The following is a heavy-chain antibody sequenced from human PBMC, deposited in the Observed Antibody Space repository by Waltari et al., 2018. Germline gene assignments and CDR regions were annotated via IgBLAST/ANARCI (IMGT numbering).Heavy chain of an antibody. CDR2: ISSSGSTI. Sequence: QVQLVESGVGLVRHGGSLSLSCAASAFTFRYCYRSWIRQAPGKGLEWVSYISSSGSTIYYADSVKGRFTISRDNAKNSLYLQMNSLRAEDTAVYYCARRNYPYYYYGMDVWGQGTTVTVSS. D-gene: IGHD1-1*01. V-gene: IGHV3-11*04. CDR1: AFTFRYCY. J-gene: IGHJ6*02. CDR3: ARRNYPYYYYGMDV.